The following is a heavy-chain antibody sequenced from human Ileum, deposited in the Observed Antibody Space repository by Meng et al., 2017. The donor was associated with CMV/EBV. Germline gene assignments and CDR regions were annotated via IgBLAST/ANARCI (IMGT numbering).Heavy chain of an antibody. CDR1: RFTFSSFA. Sequence: SRFTFSSFAVHWFRQAPGKGLEWVTLISYDGSHKNYADSVKSRFTISRDNSKNTLYLEMNSLRVEDTAVYYCAREYTDSSGGRRFDYWGQGTLVTVSS. CDR3: AREYTDSSGGRRFDY. CDR2: ISYDGSHK. J-gene: IGHJ4*02. V-gene: IGHV3-30*04. D-gene: IGHD3-22*01.